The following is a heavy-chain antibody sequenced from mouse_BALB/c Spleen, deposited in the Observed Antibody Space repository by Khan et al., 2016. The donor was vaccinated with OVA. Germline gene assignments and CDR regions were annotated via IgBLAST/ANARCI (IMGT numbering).Heavy chain of an antibody. CDR1: GYTFTSYW. CDR3: ARENYYGRSCDAMDY. CDR2: IGPGSSNT. D-gene: IGHD1-1*01. Sequence: DLVKPGTSVKLYCKASGYTFTSYWINWIKQRPGQGLEWIGRIGPGSSNTYYNEMFKGQAALTVDTSSSTAYMQLSSLSSEDSAVYFCARENYYGRSCDAMDYWGQGTSVTVSS. J-gene: IGHJ4*01. V-gene: IGHV1S41*01.